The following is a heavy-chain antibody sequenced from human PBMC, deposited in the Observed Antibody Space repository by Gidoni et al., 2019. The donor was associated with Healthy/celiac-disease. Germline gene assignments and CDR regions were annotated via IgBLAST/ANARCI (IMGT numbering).Heavy chain of an antibody. D-gene: IGHD3-10*01. V-gene: IGHV3-30*01. CDR1: GLPFSSYA. J-gene: IGHJ4*02. Sequence: QVQLVESGGGVVQPGRSRRRSCAASGLPFSSYAMHWVRQAPGKGLEWVAVISYDGSNRYSADSVKGRFTISRDNSTNTLYLQMNSLRAEDTAVYYCARVGGSGSYSFDYWGQGTLVTVSS. CDR3: ARVGGSGSYSFDY. CDR2: ISYDGSNR.